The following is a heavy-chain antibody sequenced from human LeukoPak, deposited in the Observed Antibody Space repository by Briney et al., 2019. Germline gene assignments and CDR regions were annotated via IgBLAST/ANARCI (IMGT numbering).Heavy chain of an antibody. CDR1: GGSISSGSYY. D-gene: IGHD3-16*02. J-gene: IGHJ4*02. Sequence: KSSQTLSLTCTVSGGSISSGSYYWSWIRQPPGKGLEWIGYIYYSGSTNYNPSLKSRVTISVDTSKKQLSLKLSSVTAADTAVYFCARYVWGSYPTFEDYWGQGTLVTVSS. CDR2: IYYSGST. CDR3: ARYVWGSYPTFEDY. V-gene: IGHV4-61*01.